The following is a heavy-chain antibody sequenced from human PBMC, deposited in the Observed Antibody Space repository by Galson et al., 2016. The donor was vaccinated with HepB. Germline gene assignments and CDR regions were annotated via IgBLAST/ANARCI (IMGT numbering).Heavy chain of an antibody. D-gene: IGHD1-14*01. V-gene: IGHV3-7*03. Sequence: SLRLSCAASGFTFTSHWMHWVRQAPGTGLEWVANINQGGGEKYYVDSVKGRFTISRDNSKNSLYLQMNSLRAEDTAVYYCANHRSWGQGTLVTVSS. CDR1: GFTFTSHW. CDR2: INQGGGEK. J-gene: IGHJ4*02. CDR3: ANHRS.